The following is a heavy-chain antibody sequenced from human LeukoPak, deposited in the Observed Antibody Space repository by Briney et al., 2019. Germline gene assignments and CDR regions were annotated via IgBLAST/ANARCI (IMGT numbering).Heavy chain of an antibody. V-gene: IGHV4-34*01. CDR3: ARAKQQLVPPPGFDY. D-gene: IGHD6-13*01. CDR1: GGSFSGYY. Sequence: PSETLSLTCAVYGGSFSGYYWSWIRQPPGKGLEWIGEINHSGSTNYNPSLKSRVTISVDTSKNQFSLKLSSVTAADTAVYYRARAKQQLVPPPGFDYWGQGTLVTVSS. CDR2: INHSGST. J-gene: IGHJ4*02.